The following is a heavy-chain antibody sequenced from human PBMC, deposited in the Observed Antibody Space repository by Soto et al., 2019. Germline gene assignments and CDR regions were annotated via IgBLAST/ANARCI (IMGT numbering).Heavy chain of an antibody. CDR2: IFYSGST. CDR1: GGSISGYY. CDR3: ARVGSSGWSPDY. D-gene: IGHD6-19*01. Sequence: QVQLQESGPGLVKPSETLSLTCTVSGGSISGYYWIWIRQPPGKGLEWIGYIFYSGSTNYNPSLKCRLTISVDTSRNQFSLKLTSVTAADTAVYYCARVGSSGWSPDYWGQGTLVTVSS. J-gene: IGHJ4*02. V-gene: IGHV4-59*01.